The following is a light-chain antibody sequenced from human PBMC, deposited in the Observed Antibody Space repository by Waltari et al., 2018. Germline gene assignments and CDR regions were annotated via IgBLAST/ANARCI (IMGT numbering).Light chain of an antibody. CDR1: QSVSSY. J-gene: IGKJ2*01. V-gene: IGKV3-20*01. CDR2: AAS. CDR3: QQYGSSPRT. Sequence: EIVLTPSPGTLSLSPGERATLSCRASQSVSSYLAWYQQRPGQAPRLLIYAASSRATGIPDKFSGSGSGTDFTLTISRVEHEDFAMYYCQQYGSSPRTFGQGTKLEI.